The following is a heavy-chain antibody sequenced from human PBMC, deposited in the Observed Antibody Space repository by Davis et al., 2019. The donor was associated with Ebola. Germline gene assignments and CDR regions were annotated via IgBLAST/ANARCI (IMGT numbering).Heavy chain of an antibody. CDR1: GFTFSRSW. D-gene: IGHD6-13*01. J-gene: IGHJ5*02. Sequence: PGGSLRLSCAASGFTFSRSWMHWVRQAPGKGLVWVSRISTDVSSTSYADSVKGRFTISSDNAKNTLYLQMNSLRAEDTAVYYCARDRYSSSWLQGFDPWGQGTLVTVSS. CDR3: ARDRYSSSWLQGFDP. CDR2: ISTDVSST. V-gene: IGHV3-74*01.